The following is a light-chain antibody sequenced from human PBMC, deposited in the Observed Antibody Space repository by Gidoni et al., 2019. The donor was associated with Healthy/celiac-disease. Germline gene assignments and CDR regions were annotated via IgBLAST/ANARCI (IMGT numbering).Light chain of an antibody. J-gene: IGKJ2*01. V-gene: IGKV1-39*01. CDR1: QSISRD. CDR2: AAS. CDR3: QQSYSTPPYT. Sequence: ASVGDRVTITCRASQSISRDLNWYQQKAGKAPKLLIYAASSLQSGVPSRFSGSGSGTDFTLTISSLQPEDFATYYCQQSYSTPPYTFGHGTKLEIK.